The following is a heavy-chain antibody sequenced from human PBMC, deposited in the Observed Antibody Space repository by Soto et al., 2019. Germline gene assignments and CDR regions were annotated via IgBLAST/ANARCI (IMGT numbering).Heavy chain of an antibody. V-gene: IGHV3-48*01. CDR1: GFTFSSYS. CDR2: ISSSSSTI. CDR3: ARGDWTGYYRYGMDV. J-gene: IGHJ6*02. D-gene: IGHD3-9*01. Sequence: PGGSLRLSCAASGFTFSSYSMNWVRQAPGKGLEWVSYISSSSSTIYYADSVKGRFTISRDNAKNSLYLQMNSLRAEDTAVYYCARGDWTGYYRYGMDVWGQGTTVTVSS.